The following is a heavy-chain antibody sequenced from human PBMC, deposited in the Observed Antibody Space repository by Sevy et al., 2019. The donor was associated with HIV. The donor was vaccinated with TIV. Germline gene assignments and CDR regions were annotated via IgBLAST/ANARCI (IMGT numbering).Heavy chain of an antibody. Sequence: GGSLRLSCAASGFTFSSYAMTWVRQAPGKGLEWVSAISGSGGSTYFADSVEGRFTISRDNSENTLYLQVNSLRAEDTAVYYCARVVVTATYYFDYWGQEPWSPSPQ. CDR3: ARVVVTATYYFDY. CDR1: GFTFSSYA. J-gene: IGHJ4*01. V-gene: IGHV3-23*01. CDR2: ISGSGGST. D-gene: IGHD2-21*02.